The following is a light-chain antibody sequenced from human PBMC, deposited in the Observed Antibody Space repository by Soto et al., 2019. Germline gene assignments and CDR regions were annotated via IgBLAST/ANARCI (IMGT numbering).Light chain of an antibody. CDR1: NSNIGNNA. CDR3: ASWDDSLNGWV. Sequence: QSVLTQPPSVSEAPSQRVTISCSGSNSNIGNNAVIWYQHLPGESPKLLIYYDDLLPSGVSDRFSGSKSGTSASLAISGLQSEDEADYYCASWDDSLNGWVFGGGTKLTVL. J-gene: IGLJ3*02. V-gene: IGLV1-36*01. CDR2: YDD.